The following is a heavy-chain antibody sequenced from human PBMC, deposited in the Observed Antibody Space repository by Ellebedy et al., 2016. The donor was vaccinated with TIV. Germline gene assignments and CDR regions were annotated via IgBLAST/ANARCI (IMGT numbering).Heavy chain of an antibody. Sequence: GESLKISCVASGFTFSTYAMAWVRQTPGKGLEWVSGIYGSGRGINYADSVKGRFTISRDNSKNTLYLQMNSLRAEDKAIYFCAKEQVGGDGRWVFDIWGRGTMVTVSS. CDR2: IYGSGRGI. CDR3: AKEQVGGDGRWVFDI. J-gene: IGHJ3*02. CDR1: GFTFSTYA. D-gene: IGHD3-16*01. V-gene: IGHV3-23*01.